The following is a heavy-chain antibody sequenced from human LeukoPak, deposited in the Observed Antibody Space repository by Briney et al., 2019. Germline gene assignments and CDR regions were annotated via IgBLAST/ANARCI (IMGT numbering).Heavy chain of an antibody. Sequence: GGSLRLSCAASGFTLSSYAMSWVRQAPGKGLEWVSGISGSGSTTKYADPVKGRFTISRDNSKNTVYLQMNSLRAGDTAIYHCAKGKYFDWSYAFEIWGQGTMITVSS. CDR2: ISGSGSTT. J-gene: IGHJ3*02. V-gene: IGHV3-23*01. D-gene: IGHD3-9*01. CDR3: AKGKYFDWSYAFEI. CDR1: GFTLSSYA.